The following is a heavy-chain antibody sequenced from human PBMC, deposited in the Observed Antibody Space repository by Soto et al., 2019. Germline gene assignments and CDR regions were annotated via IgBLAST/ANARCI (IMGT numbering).Heavy chain of an antibody. J-gene: IGHJ4*02. CDR3: ARVWSGYYRIGS. V-gene: IGHV4-31*03. D-gene: IGHD3-3*01. CDR1: GGSISSGGYY. Sequence: PSETLSLTCTVSGGSISSGGYYWSWIRQHPGKGLEWIGYIYYSGSTYYNPSLKSRVTISVDTSKNQFSLKLSSVTAADTAVYYCARVWSGYYRIGSWGQGTLVTVSS. CDR2: IYYSGST.